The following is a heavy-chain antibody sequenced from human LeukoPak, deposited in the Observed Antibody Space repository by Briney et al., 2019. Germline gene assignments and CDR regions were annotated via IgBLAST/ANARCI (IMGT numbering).Heavy chain of an antibody. Sequence: GSLRLSCAASGFTFSSYSMNWVRQAPGKGLEWVSSISSSSSYIYYADSVKGRFTISRDNAKNSLYLQMNSLRAEDTAVYYCARDQGGSYRIDAFDIWGQGTMVTVSS. J-gene: IGHJ3*02. CDR2: ISSSSSYI. CDR1: GFTFSSYS. CDR3: ARDQGGSYRIDAFDI. D-gene: IGHD1-26*01. V-gene: IGHV3-21*01.